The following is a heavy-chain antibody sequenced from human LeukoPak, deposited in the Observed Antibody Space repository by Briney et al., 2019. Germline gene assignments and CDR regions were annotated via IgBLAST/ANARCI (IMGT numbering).Heavy chain of an antibody. V-gene: IGHV3-23*01. CDR3: AKRGVVIRVILVGFHKEAYYFDS. CDR2: IRDSAGRT. CDR1: GITLSNYG. D-gene: IGHD3-22*01. J-gene: IGHJ4*02. Sequence: GRSLRLSCAVSGITLSNYGMSWVRPAAGKGLEWVAGIRDSAGRTKYADSVKGRFTIARDNPKNTLYLQMNSLRAEDTAVYFCAKRGVVIRVILVGFHKEAYYFDSWGQGALVTVSS.